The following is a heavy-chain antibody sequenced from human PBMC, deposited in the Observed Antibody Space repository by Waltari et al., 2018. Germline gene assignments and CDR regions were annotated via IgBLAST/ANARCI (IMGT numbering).Heavy chain of an antibody. CDR3: TTDRSVDIVVVPAA. J-gene: IGHJ4*02. D-gene: IGHD2-2*01. CDR1: GFTFSNAW. CDR2: IKSKTDGGKT. Sequence: EVQLVESGGGLVKPGGSLRISCAASGFTFSNAWMSWVRQAPGKGLGWVGRIKSKTDGGKTDYAAPVKGRFTISRDDSKNTLYLQMNSLKTEDTAVYYCTTDRSVDIVVVPAAWGQGTLVTVSS. V-gene: IGHV3-15*01.